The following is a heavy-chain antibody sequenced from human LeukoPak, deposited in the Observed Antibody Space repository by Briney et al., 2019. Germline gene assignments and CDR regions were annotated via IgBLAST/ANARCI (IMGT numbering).Heavy chain of an antibody. CDR1: GGTFSSYA. Sequence: GASVKVSCKAPGGTFSSYAISWVRQAPGQGLEWMGGIIPIFGTANYAQKFQGRVTITADESTSTAYMELSSLRSEDTAVYYCARAELNYYGSGSPSGLDVWGKGTTVTISS. J-gene: IGHJ6*04. V-gene: IGHV1-69*13. CDR3: ARAELNYYGSGSPSGLDV. CDR2: IIPIFGTA. D-gene: IGHD3-10*01.